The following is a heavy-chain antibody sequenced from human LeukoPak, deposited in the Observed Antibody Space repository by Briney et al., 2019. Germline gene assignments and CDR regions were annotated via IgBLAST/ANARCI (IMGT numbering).Heavy chain of an antibody. V-gene: IGHV1-69*05. Sequence: GASVKVSCKASGGTFSSYAISWVRQAPGQGLEWMGGIIPIFGTANYAQKFQGRVTITTDESTSTAYMELSSLRSEDTAVYYCAKTIAGGLVPTAIGYFDCWGQGTLVTVSS. D-gene: IGHD2-2*02. CDR3: AKTIAGGLVPTAIGYFDC. CDR1: GGTFSSYA. J-gene: IGHJ4*02. CDR2: IIPIFGTA.